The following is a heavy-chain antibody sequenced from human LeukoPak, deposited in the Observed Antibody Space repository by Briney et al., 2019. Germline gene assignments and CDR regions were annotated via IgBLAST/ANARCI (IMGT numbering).Heavy chain of an antibody. Sequence: GGSLRLSCAASGFTFSSYGMHWVRQAPGRGLEWVAVISYDGSNKYYADSVKGRFTISRDNSKNTLYLQMNSLRAEDTAVYYCAKVPLEFLLYFWFDPWGQGTLVTVSS. J-gene: IGHJ5*02. D-gene: IGHD3-3*01. V-gene: IGHV3-30*18. CDR1: GFTFSSYG. CDR2: ISYDGSNK. CDR3: AKVPLEFLLYFWFDP.